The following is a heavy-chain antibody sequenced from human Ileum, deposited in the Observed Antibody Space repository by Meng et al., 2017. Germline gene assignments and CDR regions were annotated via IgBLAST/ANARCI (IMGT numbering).Heavy chain of an antibody. CDR3: ASRNYNYDDYFEY. D-gene: IGHD1-7*01. CDR2: NNSNSGGT. CDR1: GYSFTGYY. V-gene: IGHV1-2*06. Sequence: QVHVVQSGAEVKKPGASVKVSCKPSGYSFTGYYMHWVRQAPGQGLEWMGRNNSNSGGTNYAQKFKGRVTLTRDISTVYMELSSLRSDDTAVYYCASRNYNYDDYFEYWGQGTLVTVSS. J-gene: IGHJ4*02.